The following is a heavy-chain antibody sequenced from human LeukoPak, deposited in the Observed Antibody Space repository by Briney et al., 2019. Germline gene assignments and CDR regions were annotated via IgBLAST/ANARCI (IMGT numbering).Heavy chain of an antibody. CDR2: ISGSGGST. Sequence: GGSLRLSCAASGFTFSSYAMSWVRQAPGKGLEWVSAISGSGGSTYYADSVKGRFTISRDNSKNTLYLQMNSLRAEDTAVYYCAKEGVSGDFWSGYYPYYYYYYGMDVWGQGTTVTVSS. V-gene: IGHV3-23*01. J-gene: IGHJ6*02. CDR3: AKEGVSGDFWSGYYPYYYYYYGMDV. CDR1: GFTFSSYA. D-gene: IGHD3-3*01.